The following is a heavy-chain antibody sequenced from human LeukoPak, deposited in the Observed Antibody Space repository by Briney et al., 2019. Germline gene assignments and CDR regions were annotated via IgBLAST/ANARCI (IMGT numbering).Heavy chain of an antibody. CDR3: ARGGRNFDY. CDR2: IYYSGST. CDR1: GGSISSGGYS. J-gene: IGHJ4*02. Sequence: PSETLSLTCTVSGGSISSGGYSWSWIRQHPGKGLEWIGYIYYSGSTYYNPSLKSRVTISVDTSKNQFSLKLSSVTAADTAVYYCARGGRNFDYWGQGTLVTVSS. V-gene: IGHV4-31*03.